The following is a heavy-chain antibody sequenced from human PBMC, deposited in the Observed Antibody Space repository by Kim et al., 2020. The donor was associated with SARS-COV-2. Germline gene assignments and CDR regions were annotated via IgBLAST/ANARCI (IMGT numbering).Heavy chain of an antibody. Sequence: SETLSLTCAVYGGSFSGYYWSWIRQPPGKGLEWIGEINHSGSTNYNPSLKSRVTISVDTSKNQFSLKLSSVTAADTAVYYCARGRMVVTKSYWYFDLWGRGTLVTVSS. CDR2: INHSGST. CDR3: ARGRMVVTKSYWYFDL. V-gene: IGHV4-34*01. CDR1: GGSFSGYY. D-gene: IGHD2-21*02. J-gene: IGHJ2*01.